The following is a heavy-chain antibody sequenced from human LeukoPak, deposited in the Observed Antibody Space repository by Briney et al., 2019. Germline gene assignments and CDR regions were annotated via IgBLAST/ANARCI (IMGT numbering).Heavy chain of an antibody. J-gene: IGHJ5*02. V-gene: IGHV1-69*02. CDR2: IIPILGIA. D-gene: IGHD3-3*01. CDR1: GGTFSSYT. CDR3: ARGRRFDFWSGYSMPVSPPALGGQYNWFDP. Sequence: SVTVSCKASGGTFSSYTISWVRQAPGQGLEWMGWIIPILGIANYAQKFQGRGKITTNNSTRPAYMELSSLRSEDTAVFYCARGRRFDFWSGYSMPVSPPALGGQYNWFDPWGQGTLFTVSP.